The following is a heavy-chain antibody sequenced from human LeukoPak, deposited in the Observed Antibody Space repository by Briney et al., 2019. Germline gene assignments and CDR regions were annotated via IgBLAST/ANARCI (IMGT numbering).Heavy chain of an antibody. J-gene: IGHJ4*02. V-gene: IGHV3-7*01. D-gene: IGHD5-24*01. CDR2: INQDGSEK. CDR1: GFTFTNNF. Sequence: GGSLRLSCAASGFTFTNNFMSWVRQVPGKGLEWVANINQDGSEKQYVDSVKGRFTISRDNAKNSLYLQMSSLRAEDTAVYYCARDGVRDGLYFDYWGQGTLVTVSS. CDR3: ARDGVRDGLYFDY.